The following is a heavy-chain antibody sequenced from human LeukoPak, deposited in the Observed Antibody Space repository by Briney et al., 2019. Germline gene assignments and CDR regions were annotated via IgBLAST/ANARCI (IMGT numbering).Heavy chain of an antibody. Sequence: GASVKVSCKASGYTFTSYDINWVRQATGQGLEWMGWMNPNSGNTGYAQKFQGRVTMTRNTSISTAYMELSSLRSEDTAVYYCARVPIGIVVVMGAFDIWGQGTMVTVSS. V-gene: IGHV1-8*01. J-gene: IGHJ3*02. CDR3: ARVPIGIVVVMGAFDI. CDR2: MNPNSGNT. D-gene: IGHD3-22*01. CDR1: GYTFTSYD.